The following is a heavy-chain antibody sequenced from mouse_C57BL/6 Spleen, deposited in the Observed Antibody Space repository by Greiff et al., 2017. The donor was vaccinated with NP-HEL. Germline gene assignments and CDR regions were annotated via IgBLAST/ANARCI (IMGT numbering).Heavy chain of an antibody. Sequence: GGGLVQPKGSLKLSCAASGFSFNTYAMNWVRQAPGKGLEWVARIRSKSNNYATYYADSVKDRFTISRDDSESMLYLQMNNLKTEDTAMYYCVRHDLGYAMDYWGQGTSVTVSS. CDR2: IRSKSNNYAT. V-gene: IGHV10-1*01. J-gene: IGHJ4*01. CDR1: GFSFNTYA. CDR3: VRHDLGYAMDY. D-gene: IGHD3-3*01.